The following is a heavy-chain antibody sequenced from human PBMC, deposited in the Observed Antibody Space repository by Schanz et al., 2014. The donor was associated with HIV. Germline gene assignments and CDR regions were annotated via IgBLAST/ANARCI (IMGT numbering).Heavy chain of an antibody. V-gene: IGHV3-7*01. D-gene: IGHD1-26*01. CDR3: TRDVLYYGGYYFDS. CDR2: IKQDGGEK. J-gene: IGHJ4*02. CDR1: GFTSGSYW. Sequence: EVQLVESGGGLVQPGGSLRLSCVASGFTSGSYWMSWVRQTPGKGLEWVANIKQDGGEKHYVDSVKGRFTISRDNVKNSLYLQMNTVTAEDTAIYFCTRDVLYYGGYYFDSWGQGTLVTVSS.